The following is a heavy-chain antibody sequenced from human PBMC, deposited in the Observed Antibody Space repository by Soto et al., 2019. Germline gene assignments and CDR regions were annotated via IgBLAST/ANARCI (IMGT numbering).Heavy chain of an antibody. CDR3: ARHRSGSPRFGY. Sequence: LSLTCTVSGGSISSSSYYWGWIRQPPGKGLEWIGSIYYSGSTYYNPSLKSRVTISVDTSKNQFSLKLSSVTAADTAVYYCARHRSGSPRFGYWGQGTLVTVSS. J-gene: IGHJ4*02. CDR2: IYYSGST. V-gene: IGHV4-39*01. CDR1: GGSISSSSYY. D-gene: IGHD1-26*01.